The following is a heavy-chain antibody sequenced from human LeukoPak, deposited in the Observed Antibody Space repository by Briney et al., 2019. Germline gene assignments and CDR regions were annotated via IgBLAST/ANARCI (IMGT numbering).Heavy chain of an antibody. D-gene: IGHD3-10*01. CDR3: ARDPSYYGSGRVVNWFDP. CDR1: GYTFTGYY. V-gene: IGHV1-2*06. CDR2: INPNSGGT. Sequence: ASVKVSCKASGYTFTGYYMHWVRQAPGQGLEWMGRINPNSGGTNYAQKFQGRVTMTRDTSISTAYMELSRLRSDHTAVYYCARDPSYYGSGRVVNWFDPWGQGTLVTVSS. J-gene: IGHJ5*02.